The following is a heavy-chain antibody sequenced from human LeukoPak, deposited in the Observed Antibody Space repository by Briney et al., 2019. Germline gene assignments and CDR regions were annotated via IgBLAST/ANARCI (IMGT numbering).Heavy chain of an antibody. CDR2: IIPNLGMA. Sequence: SVKVSCKASGGTFSNDAISWVRQAPGQGLEWMGRIIPNLGMALYAQKFKGRVTITADKSPSTAYMELSSLTSEDTAVYFCARDLVCTMNCKDSWGQGTLVTVSS. J-gene: IGHJ4*02. CDR3: ARDLVCTMNCKDS. CDR1: GGTFSNDA. D-gene: IGHD2-2*01. V-gene: IGHV1-69*04.